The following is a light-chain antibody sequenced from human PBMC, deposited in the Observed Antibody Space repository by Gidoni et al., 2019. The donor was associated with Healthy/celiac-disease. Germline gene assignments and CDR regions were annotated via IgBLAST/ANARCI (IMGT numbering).Light chain of an antibody. CDR1: QSVSSSY. Sequence: EIVLTQSPGTMSLSPGERATLSCRASQSVSSSYLAWYQQKPGQAHRLLIYGASSMATGIPDRFSGSGSWTDFTLTISRLEPEDCAVYYCQQYGSSPPLTFGGGTKVEIK. CDR2: GAS. CDR3: QQYGSSPPLT. V-gene: IGKV3-20*01. J-gene: IGKJ4*01.